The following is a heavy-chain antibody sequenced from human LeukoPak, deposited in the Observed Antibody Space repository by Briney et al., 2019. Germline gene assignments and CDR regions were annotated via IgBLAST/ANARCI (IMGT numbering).Heavy chain of an antibody. Sequence: GGSLRLSCTTPKFNFHNYGLTWVRQAPGKELEWVSSISGSGGSTQYAASVQGRFTISRDNSKNTLYLQMNSLRAEDTAVYYCAKDPNGDYIGAFDIWAKGQWSPSLQ. CDR1: KFNFHNYG. V-gene: IGHV3-23*01. CDR2: ISGSGGST. J-gene: IGHJ3*02. CDR3: AKDPNGDYIGAFDI. D-gene: IGHD4-17*01.